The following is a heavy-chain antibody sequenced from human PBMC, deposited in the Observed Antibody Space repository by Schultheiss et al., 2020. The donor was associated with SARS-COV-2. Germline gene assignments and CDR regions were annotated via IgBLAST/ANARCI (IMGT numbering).Heavy chain of an antibody. CDR2: MNPNSGNT. D-gene: IGHD2-15*01. V-gene: IGHV1-8*01. J-gene: IGHJ5*02. CDR3: ARVVNSRIWLNWFDP. CDR1: GYTFTSYD. Sequence: ASVKVSCKASGYTFTSYDINWVRQATGQGLEWMGWMNPNSGNTGYAQKFQGRVTMTRNTSISTAYMELSSLRSDDTAVYYCARVVNSRIWLNWFDPWGQGTLVTVSS.